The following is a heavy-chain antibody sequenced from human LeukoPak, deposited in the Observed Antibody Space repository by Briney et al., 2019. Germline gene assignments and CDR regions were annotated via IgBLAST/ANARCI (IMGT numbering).Heavy chain of an antibody. CDR2: IYPGDSDT. CDR3: ARQTPPRIAVAGPDAFDI. J-gene: IGHJ3*02. D-gene: IGHD6-19*01. V-gene: IGHV5-51*01. Sequence: GESLKISCKGSGYSFTSYWIGWVRQMPGKGLEWMGIIYPGDSDTRYSPSFQGQVTISADKSISTAYLQWSSLKASDTAMYYCARQTPPRIAVAGPDAFDIWGQGTMVTVSS. CDR1: GYSFTSYW.